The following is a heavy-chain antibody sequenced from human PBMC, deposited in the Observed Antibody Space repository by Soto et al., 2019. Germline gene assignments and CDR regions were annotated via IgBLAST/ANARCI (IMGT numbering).Heavy chain of an antibody. Sequence: GGSLRLSCAASGFTFSSYGMHWVRQAPGKGLEWVAVISYDGSNKYYADSVKGRFTISRDNSKNTLYLQMNSLRAEDTAVYYCAKDGLLYDTSGPDAFDIWGQGTMVTVSS. J-gene: IGHJ3*02. V-gene: IGHV3-30*18. CDR2: ISYDGSNK. CDR3: AKDGLLYDTSGPDAFDI. D-gene: IGHD3-22*01. CDR1: GFTFSSYG.